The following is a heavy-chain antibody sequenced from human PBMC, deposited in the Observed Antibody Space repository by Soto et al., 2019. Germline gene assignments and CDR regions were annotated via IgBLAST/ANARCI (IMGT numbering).Heavy chain of an antibody. J-gene: IGHJ5*02. CDR1: GFTFSSYA. Sequence: GGSLRLSCAASGFTFSSYAMSWVRQAPGKGLEWVSAISGSGGSTYYADSVKGRFTISRDNSKNTLYLQMNSLRAEDTAVYYCAKGGDRFLEWLSKNNWFDPWGQGTLVTVS. D-gene: IGHD3-3*01. CDR2: ISGSGGST. CDR3: AKGGDRFLEWLSKNNWFDP. V-gene: IGHV3-23*01.